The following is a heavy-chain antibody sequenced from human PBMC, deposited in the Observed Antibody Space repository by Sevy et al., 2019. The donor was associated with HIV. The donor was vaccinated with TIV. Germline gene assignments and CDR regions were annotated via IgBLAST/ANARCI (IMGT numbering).Heavy chain of an antibody. CDR1: GFTFNYYS. CDR3: ARVYYYESSASDY. CDR2: ISSGSSYI. V-gene: IGHV3-21*01. Sequence: GGSLRLSCAASGFTFNYYSMNWVRQAPGKGLEWVGSISSGSSYIKYGDSVKGRFTISRDNAKNSLYLQLNSPRAEDTSLYYCARVYYYESSASDYWGQGTLVTVSS. D-gene: IGHD3-10*01. J-gene: IGHJ4*02.